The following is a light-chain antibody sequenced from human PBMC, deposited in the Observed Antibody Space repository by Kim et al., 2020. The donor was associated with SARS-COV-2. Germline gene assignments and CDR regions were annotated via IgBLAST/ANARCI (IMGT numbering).Light chain of an antibody. CDR3: AAWDDSLNGPV. Sequence: QSVLTQPPSASGTPGQRVTISCSGSSSNIGSNTVNWYQQLPGTANKLLIYSNNQRPSGVLVRLYGARSGTSASLAISGLQSEDEADYYCAAWDDSLNGPVFGGGTKLTVL. CDR1: SSNIGSNT. J-gene: IGLJ3*02. CDR2: SNN. V-gene: IGLV1-44*01.